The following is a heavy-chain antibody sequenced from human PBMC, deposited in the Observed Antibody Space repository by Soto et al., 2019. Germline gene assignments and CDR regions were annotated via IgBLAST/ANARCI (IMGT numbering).Heavy chain of an antibody. V-gene: IGHV3-7*01. D-gene: IGHD3-3*01. Sequence: EVQLVESGGGLAQPGGSLRLSCAAAGFTFTTYHMSWVRQAPGKGLEWVASAKQDGSAKDYVDSVKGRFTISRDNAKNSVYLPMNSLRAEDTAVYYCARWRGQQSEVDCWGQGTLVTVSS. J-gene: IGHJ4*02. CDR3: ARWRGQQSEVDC. CDR1: GFTFTTYH. CDR2: AKQDGSAK.